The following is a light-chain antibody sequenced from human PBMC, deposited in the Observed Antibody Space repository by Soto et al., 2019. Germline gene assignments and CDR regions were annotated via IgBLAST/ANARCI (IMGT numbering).Light chain of an antibody. J-gene: IGKJ4*01. Sequence: EIVLTQSPATLSLSPGERATLSCRASQSVSNSLAWYQQKPGQAPRLLIYDASNRATGIPARFSGSGSGTDFTLTIIRREPEDFAVYYCQQRSNLPLLTFGGGTKVEIK. CDR3: QQRSNLPLLT. V-gene: IGKV3-11*01. CDR1: QSVSNS. CDR2: DAS.